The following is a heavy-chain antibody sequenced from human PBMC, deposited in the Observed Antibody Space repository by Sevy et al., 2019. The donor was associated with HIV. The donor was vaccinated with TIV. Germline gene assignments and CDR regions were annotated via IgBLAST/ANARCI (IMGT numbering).Heavy chain of an antibody. D-gene: IGHD3-9*01. CDR3: ARHAKYYDILTGYSIHPNNWFDP. CDR2: IYYSGST. Sequence: SETLSLTCTVSGGSISSSRYYWGWIRQPPGKGLEWIGSIYYSGSTYYNPSLKSRVTISVDTSKNQFSLKLSSVTAADTAVYYCARHAKYYDILTGYSIHPNNWFDPWGQGTLVTVSS. J-gene: IGHJ5*02. V-gene: IGHV4-39*01. CDR1: GGSISSSRYY.